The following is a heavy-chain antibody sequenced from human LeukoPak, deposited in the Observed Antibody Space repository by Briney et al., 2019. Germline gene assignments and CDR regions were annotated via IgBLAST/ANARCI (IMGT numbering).Heavy chain of an antibody. J-gene: IGHJ5*02. Sequence: GASVKVSCKASGYSFTSYYMHWVRQAPGQGLEWMGIINPSGDSTSYAQRFQGRVTITRDTSISTAYMELSSLRSEDTAVYYCARMNYHGSGGYDSPNWFDPWGQGTLVIVPS. CDR2: INPSGDST. CDR3: ARMNYHGSGGYDSPNWFDP. D-gene: IGHD3-22*01. V-gene: IGHV1-46*01. CDR1: GYSFTSYY.